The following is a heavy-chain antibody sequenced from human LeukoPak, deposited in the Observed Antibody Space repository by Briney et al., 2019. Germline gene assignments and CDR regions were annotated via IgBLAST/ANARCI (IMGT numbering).Heavy chain of an antibody. CDR2: IYYKGDT. CDR3: ARFIPRWGFEY. Sequence: SETLTLTCTVSGVSISNSNYYWGWIRQPPGKGVEWLASIYYKGDTYYSPSLNSRVTICVDTSKSQFSPKLMSVTAADTAVYYCARFIPRWGFEYWGQGTLVTVSS. CDR1: GVSISNSNYY. V-gene: IGHV4-39*01. J-gene: IGHJ4*02. D-gene: IGHD5-24*01.